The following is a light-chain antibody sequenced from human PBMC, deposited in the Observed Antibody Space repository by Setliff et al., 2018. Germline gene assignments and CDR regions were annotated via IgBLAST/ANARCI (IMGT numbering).Light chain of an antibody. CDR2: EVT. J-gene: IGLJ1*01. CDR1: IGDVGAYDF. CDR3: SAYTSSSTYV. V-gene: IGLV2-14*01. Sequence: QSVLTQPASVSGSPGQSITISCSGTIGDVGAYDFVSWYQHHPGKAPKLVIYEVTNRPSGISNRFSGSKSGNSASLIISGLQAEDEADYYCSAYTSSSTYVLGTGTKVT.